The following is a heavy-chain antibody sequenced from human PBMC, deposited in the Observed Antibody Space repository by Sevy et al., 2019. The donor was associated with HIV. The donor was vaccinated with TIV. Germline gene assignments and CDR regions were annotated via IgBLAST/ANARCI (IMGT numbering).Heavy chain of an antibody. J-gene: IGHJ6*02. Sequence: GGSLRLSCAASGLTFSSYSMNWVRQAPGKGLEWVTSISSSSRYIYYVDSVKGRFTVSRDNSKNSLYLQMNSLRAEDTAVYYCARDLSAHIDYYSMDVWGQGTTVTVSS. CDR2: ISSSSRYI. D-gene: IGHD1-26*01. CDR1: GLTFSSYS. V-gene: IGHV3-21*01. CDR3: ARDLSAHIDYYSMDV.